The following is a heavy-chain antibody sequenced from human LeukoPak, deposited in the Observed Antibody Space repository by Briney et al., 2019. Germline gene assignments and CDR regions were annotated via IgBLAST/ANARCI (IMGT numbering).Heavy chain of an antibody. Sequence: ASVKVSCKASGYTFTGYYMHWVRQAPGQGLELMGWINPNSGGTNYAQKFQGRVTMTRDTSNSTAYMELSRLRSDDTAVYYCAREVPHYYDSSGYYPYFDYWGQGTLVTVSS. D-gene: IGHD3-22*01. CDR3: AREVPHYYDSSGYYPYFDY. J-gene: IGHJ4*02. CDR2: INPNSGGT. CDR1: GYTFTGYY. V-gene: IGHV1-2*02.